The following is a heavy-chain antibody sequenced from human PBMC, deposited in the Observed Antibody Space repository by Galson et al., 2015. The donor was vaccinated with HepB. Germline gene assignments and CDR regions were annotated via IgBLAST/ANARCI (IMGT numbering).Heavy chain of an antibody. CDR1: GGTFSSYA. V-gene: IGHV1-69*13. CDR3: ARPLLMVYARELPDYYYYMDV. CDR2: IIPIFGTA. D-gene: IGHD2-8*01. Sequence: SVKVSCKASGGTFSSYAISWVRQAPGQGLEWMGGIIPIFGTANYARKFQGRVTITADESTSTAYMELSSLRSEDTAVYYCARPLLMVYARELPDYYYYMDVWGKGTTVTVSS. J-gene: IGHJ6*03.